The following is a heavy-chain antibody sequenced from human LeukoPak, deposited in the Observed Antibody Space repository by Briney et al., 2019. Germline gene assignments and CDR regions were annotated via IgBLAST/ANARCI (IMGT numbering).Heavy chain of an antibody. CDR2: IYPCDSDT. D-gene: IGHD6-19*01. CDR3: AKSDSSGWLLFDY. CDR1: GYSFTSYW. J-gene: IGHJ4*02. V-gene: IGHV5-51*01. Sequence: GESLKTSCKVSGYSFTSYWIGWVRQMPGEGLEWMGIIYPCDSDTRYSPSFRGQVTISADKSISTAYLQWSSLKASDTAMYYCAKSDSSGWLLFDYWGQGTLGTVSS.